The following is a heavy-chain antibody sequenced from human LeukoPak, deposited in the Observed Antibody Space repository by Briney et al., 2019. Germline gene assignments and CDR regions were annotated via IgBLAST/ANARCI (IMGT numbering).Heavy chain of an antibody. J-gene: IGHJ4*02. CDR3: ARAVPAAIRRYYFDS. Sequence: GPLKGSSKASGYTFTTSGISWVRDAPGHGLERRGWISAYNGNTNYAPKLQGRVTMTTDTSTSTAYMELRSLRSDDTAVYYCARAVPAAIRRYYFDSWGQGTLVTVSS. CDR1: GYTFTTSG. V-gene: IGHV1-18*01. CDR2: ISAYNGNT. D-gene: IGHD2-2*02.